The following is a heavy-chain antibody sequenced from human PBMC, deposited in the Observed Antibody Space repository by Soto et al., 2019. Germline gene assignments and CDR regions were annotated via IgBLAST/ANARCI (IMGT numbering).Heavy chain of an antibody. J-gene: IGHJ5*02. CDR1: GASFITAGYY. V-gene: IGHV4-31*03. Sequence: QVQLQQSGPGLLEPSQTLSLICTVSGASFITAGYYWTWIRQHPGKGLEWLGYIHSSGGATYSPSYNTSLQTRIGISVVISTSLYSLKLTSVTAAVTAVYYCARVATKYQDSIGYHPFHPWGKVTMVYFSA. CDR2: IHSSGGATYSP. D-gene: IGHD3-22*01. CDR3: ARVATKYQDSIGYHPFHP.